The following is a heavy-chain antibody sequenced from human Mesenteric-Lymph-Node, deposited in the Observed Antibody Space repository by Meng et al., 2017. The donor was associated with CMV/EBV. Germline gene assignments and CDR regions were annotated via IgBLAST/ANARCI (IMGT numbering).Heavy chain of an antibody. CDR3: AHNGYCSSTSCYGAYYYYYGMDV. Sequence: GESLKISCAASRFTLSSYSMNWVRQAPGRGLEWVSSISSSSSYIYYADSVKGRFTISRDNAKNSLYLQMNSLRAEDTALYYCAHNGYCSSTSCYGAYYYYYGMDVWGQGTTVTVSS. CDR1: RFTLSSYS. V-gene: IGHV3-21*01. CDR2: ISSSSSYI. D-gene: IGHD2-2*01. J-gene: IGHJ6*02.